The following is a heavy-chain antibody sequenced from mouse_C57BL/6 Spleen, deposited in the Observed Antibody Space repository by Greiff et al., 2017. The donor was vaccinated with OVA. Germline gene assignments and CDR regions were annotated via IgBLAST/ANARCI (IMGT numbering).Heavy chain of an antibody. CDR2: IYPGDGDT. J-gene: IGHJ4*01. V-gene: IGHV1-82*01. CDR3: ARSGPYYYAMDY. Sequence: VKLVESGPELVKPGASVKISCKASGYAFSSSWMNWVKQRPGKGLEWIGRIYPGDGDTNYNGKFKGKATLTADKSSSTAYMQLSSLTSEDSAVYFCARSGPYYYAMDYWGQGTSVTVSS. CDR1: GYAFSSSW.